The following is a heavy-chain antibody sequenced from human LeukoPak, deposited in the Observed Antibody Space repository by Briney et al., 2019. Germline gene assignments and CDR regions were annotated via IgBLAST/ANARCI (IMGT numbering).Heavy chain of an antibody. CDR1: GGSISSYY. J-gene: IGHJ3*02. CDR2: IYYSGST. Sequence: PSETLSLTCTVSGGSISSYYWSWIRQPPGKGLEWIGYIYYSGSTNYNPSLKSRVTLSVDTSRDQLSPKLSSVTAADTAVYYCARAGIFGVVKSFDIWGQGTMVTVSS. CDR3: ARAGIFGVVKSFDI. D-gene: IGHD3-3*02. V-gene: IGHV4-59*12.